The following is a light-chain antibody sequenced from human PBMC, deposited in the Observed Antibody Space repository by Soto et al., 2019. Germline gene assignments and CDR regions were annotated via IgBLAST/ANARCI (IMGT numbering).Light chain of an antibody. V-gene: IGLV2-14*01. CDR1: SSDVGGYDY. Sequence: QSALTQPASVSGSPGQSITISCTGTSSDVGGYDYVSWYQQHTGKAPKVMIYEVRNRPSGVSNRFSGAKSGNTASLTISGLQAEDEADYYCSSYTSINTWVFGGGTKLTVL. CDR3: SSYTSINTWV. J-gene: IGLJ3*02. CDR2: EVR.